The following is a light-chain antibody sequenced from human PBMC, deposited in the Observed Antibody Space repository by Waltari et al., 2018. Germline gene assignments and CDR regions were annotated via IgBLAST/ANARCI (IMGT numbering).Light chain of an antibody. Sequence: SYVLTQPPSVAVAPGEPARVTCGGNNLESKSVHRYQQKPGQAPVLVISYDSDRPSGIPERFSGSTSGDTATLTISRVEAGDEADDYCQVWDANTDPGVFGTGTEVTVL. CDR2: YDS. CDR1: NLESKS. J-gene: IGLJ1*01. V-gene: IGLV3-21*01. CDR3: QVWDANTDPGV.